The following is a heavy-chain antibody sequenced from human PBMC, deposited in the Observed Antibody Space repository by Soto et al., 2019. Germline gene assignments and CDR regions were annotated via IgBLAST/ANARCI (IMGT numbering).Heavy chain of an antibody. Sequence: SETLSLTCTVSGGSISSSSYYWGWIRQPPGKGLEWIGSIYYSGSTYYNPSLKSRVTISVDTSKNQFSLKLSSVTAADTAVYYCARLRLGVTLYYFDYWGQGTLVTVSS. J-gene: IGHJ4*02. CDR1: GGSISSSSYY. D-gene: IGHD3-10*01. V-gene: IGHV4-39*01. CDR2: IYYSGST. CDR3: ARLRLGVTLYYFDY.